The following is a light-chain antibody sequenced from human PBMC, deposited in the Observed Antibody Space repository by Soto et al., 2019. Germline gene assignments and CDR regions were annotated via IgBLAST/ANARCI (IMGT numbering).Light chain of an antibody. Sequence: DIQMTQSPSTLSASVGDRVTITCRASQSISTWLAWYQQKPGKAPKLLIYKASSLESGVPSRFSGSGSGTEFTLTISSLQPDDFATYYCQHYNSYPITFGQGTDWRL. J-gene: IGKJ5*01. CDR2: KAS. V-gene: IGKV1-5*03. CDR3: QHYNSYPIT. CDR1: QSISTW.